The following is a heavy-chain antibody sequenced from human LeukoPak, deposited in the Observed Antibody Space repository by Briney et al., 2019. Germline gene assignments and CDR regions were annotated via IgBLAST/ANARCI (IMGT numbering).Heavy chain of an antibody. CDR3: AGHFYYDSRTYYKDYYYYYMDV. CDR2: VYPGASDT. J-gene: IGHJ6*03. V-gene: IGHV5-51*01. Sequence: GESLKISCKGSGYTFSRYWIGWVRQMPGKGLEWMGIVYPGASDTIYSPSFQGQVTISADRFIDTAYLQWSSLKASDTAMYYCAGHFYYDSRTYYKDYYYYYMDVWGEGTSVTVTS. CDR1: GYTFSRYW. D-gene: IGHD3-10*01.